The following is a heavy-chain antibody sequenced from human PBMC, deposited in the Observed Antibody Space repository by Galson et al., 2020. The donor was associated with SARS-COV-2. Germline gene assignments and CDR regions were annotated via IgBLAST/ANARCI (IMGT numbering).Heavy chain of an antibody. J-gene: IGHJ6*02. CDR2: IWYDGSNK. CDR3: ARDGTYYDDSSGYLQRPYSYYYGMDV. V-gene: IGHV3-33*01. Sequence: GGSLRLSCAASGFTFSSYGMHWVRQAPGKGLEWVAVIWYDGSNKYYADSVKGRFTISRDNSKNTLYLQMNSLRAEDTAVYHCARDGTYYDDSSGYLQRPYSYYYGMDVWGQGTTVTVSS. CDR1: GFTFSSYG. D-gene: IGHD3-22*01.